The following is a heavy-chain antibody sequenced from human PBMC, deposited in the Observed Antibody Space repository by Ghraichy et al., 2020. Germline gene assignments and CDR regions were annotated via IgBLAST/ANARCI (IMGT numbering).Heavy chain of an antibody. Sequence: SETLSLTCAVNGGSFSNYYWSWVRQPPGKGLEWIGEINHVGITNYNPSLKSRLTISVDTSKNYVSLNLSSVTAADTAVYYCTRGTFCIGGSCWSRAFDIWGQGTVVTVSS. J-gene: IGHJ3*02. CDR2: INHVGIT. CDR3: TRGTFCIGGSCWSRAFDI. CDR1: GGSFSNYY. V-gene: IGHV4-34*01. D-gene: IGHD2-15*01.